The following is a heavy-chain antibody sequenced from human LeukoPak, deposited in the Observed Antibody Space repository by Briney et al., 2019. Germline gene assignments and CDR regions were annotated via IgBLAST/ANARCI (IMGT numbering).Heavy chain of an antibody. CDR3: ARGGGIVVVPAAIVY. D-gene: IGHD2-2*01. Sequence: PGGSPRLSCAASGFTFSSYGMHWVRQAPGKGLEWVAVIWYDGSNKYYADSVKGRFTISRDNSKNTLYLQMNSLRAEDTAVYYCARGGGIVVVPAAIVYWGQGTLVTVSS. V-gene: IGHV3-33*08. CDR1: GFTFSSYG. J-gene: IGHJ4*02. CDR2: IWYDGSNK.